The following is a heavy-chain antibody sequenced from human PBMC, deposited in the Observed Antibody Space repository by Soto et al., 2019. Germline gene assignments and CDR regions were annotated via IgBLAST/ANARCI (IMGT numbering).Heavy chain of an antibody. D-gene: IGHD1-26*01. V-gene: IGHV3-30*18. CDR1: GFTFSSYD. CDR3: AKAYSGPFDV. J-gene: IGHJ3*01. Sequence: QVQLVESGGGVVQPGRSLRLSCAASGFTFSSYDIHWVRQAPGKGLEWVAVISYDGSKKYYADAVKGLFTISRDNSKNTLYLQVNSLRAEDTAVYYCAKAYSGPFDVWGQGTMVTVSS. CDR2: ISYDGSKK.